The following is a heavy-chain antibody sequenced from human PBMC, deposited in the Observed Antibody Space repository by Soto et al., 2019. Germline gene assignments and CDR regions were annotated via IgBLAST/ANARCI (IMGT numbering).Heavy chain of an antibody. J-gene: IGHJ4*02. CDR3: AKDTPVVMFLFDS. D-gene: IGHD2-21*01. Sequence: GGSLRLSCTASEFTFYTYAMTWVRQAPGKGLEWVSSITDTGVSTYYADSVKGRFTISRDNSRNTLYLQMNSLRTDDTAVYYCAKDTPVVMFLFDSWGRGTLVTVSS. CDR1: EFTFYTYA. V-gene: IGHV3-23*01. CDR2: ITDTGVST.